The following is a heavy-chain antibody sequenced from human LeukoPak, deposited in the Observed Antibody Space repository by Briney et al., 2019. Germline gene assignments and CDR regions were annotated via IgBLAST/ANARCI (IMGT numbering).Heavy chain of an antibody. D-gene: IGHD3-10*01. CDR2: ITGAGDAT. Sequence: GGSLRLSCATTGFTFSAYAMSWVRQAPEKGLEWVATITGAGDATYHAASVMGRFTVSRDNSKNTLSLQMSSLRGEDTAVYYCAKSRGSGTYTFDYWGQGILVTVSS. CDR1: GFTFSAYA. J-gene: IGHJ4*02. CDR3: AKSRGSGTYTFDY. V-gene: IGHV3-23*01.